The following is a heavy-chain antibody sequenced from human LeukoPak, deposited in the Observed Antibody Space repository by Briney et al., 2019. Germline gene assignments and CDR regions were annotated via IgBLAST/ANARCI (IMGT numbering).Heavy chain of an antibody. CDR3: ARGGGLRMLYASPFRY. CDR1: GGSFSGHH. Sequence: PSETLSLTCAVYGGSFSGHHWSWIRQAPGKGLEWIGEINESGSTNYNPSLRSRVTISGDTSKNQFSLKLSSLTAADTAVYYYARGGGLRMLYASPFRYWGQGTLITVSS. J-gene: IGHJ4*02. D-gene: IGHD2-8*01. V-gene: IGHV4-34*01. CDR2: INESGST.